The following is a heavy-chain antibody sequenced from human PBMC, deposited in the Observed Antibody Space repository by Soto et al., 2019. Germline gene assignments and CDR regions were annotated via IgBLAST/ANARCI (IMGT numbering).Heavy chain of an antibody. CDR2: ISASGGTT. CDR1: GFIFTIYA. V-gene: IGHV3-23*01. D-gene: IGHD4-17*01. Sequence: GGSLRLSCAASGFIFTIYAMSWVRQAPGKVLEWVSGISASGGTTYYPDSVKGGFTISKDNSKNTLYLQMNSLRAEDTAIYYCAKDPNGDYVGGFDMRGLGTMVTVSS. J-gene: IGHJ3*02. CDR3: AKDPNGDYVGGFDM.